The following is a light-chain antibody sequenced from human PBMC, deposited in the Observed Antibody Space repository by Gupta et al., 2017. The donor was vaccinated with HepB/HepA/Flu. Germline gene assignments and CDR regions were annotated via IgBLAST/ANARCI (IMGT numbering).Light chain of an antibody. CDR2: GAS. V-gene: IGKV3-15*01. J-gene: IGKJ4*01. CDR3: QQYDNWPLT. CDR1: QHVGTN. Sequence: EVILTQSPIILSVSPGDRVTLSCRASQHVGTNLAWYQQKVGQAPRLLVYGASSRATSIPARFIGSGSETEFSLIINSLQSEDFAFYFCQQYDNWPLTFGGGTRVE.